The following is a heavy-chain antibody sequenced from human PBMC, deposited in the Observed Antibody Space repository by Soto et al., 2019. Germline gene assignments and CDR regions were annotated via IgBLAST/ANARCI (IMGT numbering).Heavy chain of an antibody. CDR3: TRHLGNGSSGYCRSLFDP. D-gene: IGHD3-22*01. Sequence: QVQLQESGPGLVKPSETLSLTCIVSGDSISSYYWSWIRQPPGKGLEWIGYIYHSGSTKYNPSLKSRVTISVDTSNKEFSLKLSAVTAADAAVYDCTRHLGNGSSGYCRSLFDPWGQGTLGTFAS. CDR1: GDSISSYY. V-gene: IGHV4-59*08. J-gene: IGHJ5*02. CDR2: IYHSGST.